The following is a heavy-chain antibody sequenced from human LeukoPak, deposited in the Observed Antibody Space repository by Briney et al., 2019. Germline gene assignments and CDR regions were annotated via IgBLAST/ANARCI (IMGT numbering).Heavy chain of an antibody. D-gene: IGHD2-2*01. V-gene: IGHV3-7*01. J-gene: IGHJ4*02. CDR1: GFTFSYW. CDR2: IKQDGSEK. CDR3: ARDPYCSSTSCYPT. Sequence: GGSLRLSCAASGFTFSYWMSWVRQAPGKGLEWVANIKQDGSEKYYVDSVTGRFTFSRDNAKNSLYLQMNSLRAEDTAVYYCARDPYCSSTSCYPTWGQGTLVTVSS.